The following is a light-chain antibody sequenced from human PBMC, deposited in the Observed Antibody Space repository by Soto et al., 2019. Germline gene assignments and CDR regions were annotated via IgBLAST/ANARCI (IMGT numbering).Light chain of an antibody. J-gene: IGKJ1*01. Sequence: DIVMTQSPLSLPVTPGEPASISCRSSQSLLHSNGYNYLDWYLQKPGQSPQLLIYLGSNRDSGVPDRFSGSGSGTDFTLKISRVEAEDVGDYYCMQALQTPWTFGQGTKVDIK. CDR3: MQALQTPWT. V-gene: IGKV2-28*01. CDR2: LGS. CDR1: QSLLHSNGYNY.